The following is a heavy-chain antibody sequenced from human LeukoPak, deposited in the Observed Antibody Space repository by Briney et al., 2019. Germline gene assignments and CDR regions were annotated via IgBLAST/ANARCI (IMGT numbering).Heavy chain of an antibody. V-gene: IGHV4-39*01. J-gene: IGHJ6*01. D-gene: IGHD5-18*01. CDR3: ARLGDTAMVYSYDGMEV. Sequence: SETLSLSCTVSGGSISRSSYYWGWLRQPRGEGRGWIGSIYYSGSTYYHPSLKGRVTISVDSSKNQSSQRLSPMTAAETVLYFCARLGDTAMVYSYDGMEV. CDR2: IYYSGST. CDR1: GGSISRSSYY.